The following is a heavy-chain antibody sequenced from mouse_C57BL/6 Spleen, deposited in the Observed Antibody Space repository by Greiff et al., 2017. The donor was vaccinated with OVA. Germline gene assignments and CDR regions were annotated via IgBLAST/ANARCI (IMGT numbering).Heavy chain of an antibody. CDR1: GYTFTEYT. Sequence: QVHVKQSGAELVKPGASVKLSCKASGYTFTEYTIHWVKQRSGQGLEWIGWFYPGSGSIKYNEKFKDKATLTADKSSSTVYMELSRLTSEDSAVYFCARHVNYYGSSYGYFDVWGTGTTVTVSS. CDR3: ARHVNYYGSSYGYFDV. V-gene: IGHV1-62-2*01. J-gene: IGHJ1*03. D-gene: IGHD1-1*01. CDR2: FYPGSGSI.